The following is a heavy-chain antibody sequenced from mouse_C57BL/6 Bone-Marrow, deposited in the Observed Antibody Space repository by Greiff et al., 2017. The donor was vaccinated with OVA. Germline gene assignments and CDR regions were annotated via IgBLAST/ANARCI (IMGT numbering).Heavy chain of an antibody. CDR3: AGYYGSSYVDGYFDV. V-gene: IGHV1-82*01. D-gene: IGHD1-1*01. CDR2: IYPGDGDT. J-gene: IGHJ1*03. CDR1: GYAFSSSW. Sequence: VKLMESGPELVKPGASVKISCKASGYAFSSSWMNWVKQRPGKGLEWIGRIYPGDGDTNYNGKFKGKATLTADKSSSTAYMQLSSLTSEDSAVYFCAGYYGSSYVDGYFDVWGTGTTVTVSS.